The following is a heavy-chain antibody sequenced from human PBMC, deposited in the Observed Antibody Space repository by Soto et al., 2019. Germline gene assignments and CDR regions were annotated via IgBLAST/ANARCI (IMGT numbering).Heavy chain of an antibody. Sequence: GGSLRLSCAASGFTFDDYAMHWVRQAPGKGLEWVSGISWNSGSIGYADSVKGRFTISRDNAKNSLYLQMNSLRAEDTALYYCAKAMALSVPYYYYMDVWGKGTTVTVSS. CDR2: ISWNSGSI. CDR3: AKAMALSVPYYYYMDV. J-gene: IGHJ6*03. V-gene: IGHV3-9*01. CDR1: GFTFDDYA. D-gene: IGHD3-10*01.